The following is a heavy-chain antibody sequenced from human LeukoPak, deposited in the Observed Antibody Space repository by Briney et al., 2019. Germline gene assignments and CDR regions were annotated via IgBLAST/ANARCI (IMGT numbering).Heavy chain of an antibody. CDR2: INPNSGGT. V-gene: IGHV1-2*02. CDR3: ARDLESAAGTWCFDY. D-gene: IGHD6-13*01. CDR1: GYTFTSYA. Sequence: GASVKVSCKASGYTFTSYAMNWVRQAPGQGLEWMGWINPNSGGTNYAQKFQGRVTMTRDTSISTAYMELSRLRSDDTAVYYCARDLESAAGTWCFDYWGQGTLVTVSS. J-gene: IGHJ4*02.